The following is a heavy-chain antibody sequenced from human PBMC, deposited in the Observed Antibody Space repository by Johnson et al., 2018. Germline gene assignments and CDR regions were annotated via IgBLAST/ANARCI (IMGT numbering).Heavy chain of an antibody. Sequence: QVQLVQSGGGVVQPGRSLRLSCAASGFTFSSYTMDWVRQAPGTGLAGVAVTSYDGNNKSYADSVTGRFTISRDNAKKTLYLQMNSRRTEDTAVYYCARDRRYEEKFYYMDVWGKGTTVTVSS. CDR3: ARDRRYEEKFYYMDV. V-gene: IGHV3-30-3*01. CDR2: TSYDGNNK. D-gene: IGHD1-14*01. J-gene: IGHJ6*03. CDR1: GFTFSSYT.